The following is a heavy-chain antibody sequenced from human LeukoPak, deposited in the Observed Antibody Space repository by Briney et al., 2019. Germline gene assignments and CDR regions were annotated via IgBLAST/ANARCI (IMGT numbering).Heavy chain of an antibody. CDR1: GFTFSSYS. Sequence: PGGSLRLSCAASGFTFSSYSMNWVRQAPGKGLEWVSSISSSSSYIYYVDSVKGRFTISRGNAKNSLYLQMNSLRAEDTAVYYCARDPTDYDILTGYLDYWGQGTLVTVSS. D-gene: IGHD3-9*01. V-gene: IGHV3-21*01. CDR3: ARDPTDYDILTGYLDY. J-gene: IGHJ4*02. CDR2: ISSSSSYI.